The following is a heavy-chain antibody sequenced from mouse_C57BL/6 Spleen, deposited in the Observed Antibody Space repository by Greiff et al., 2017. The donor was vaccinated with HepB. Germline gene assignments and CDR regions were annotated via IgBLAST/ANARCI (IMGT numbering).Heavy chain of an antibody. V-gene: IGHV1-20*01. CDR3: ARSNGYYDRFAY. J-gene: IGHJ3*01. Sequence: EVQLQQSGPELVKPGDSVKISCKASGYSFTGYFMNWVMQSHGKSLEWIGRINPYNGDTFYNQKFKGKATLTVDRSSSTAHMELRSLTSEDSEVYYCARSNGYYDRFAYWGQGTLVTVSA. D-gene: IGHD2-3*01. CDR2: INPYNGDT. CDR1: GYSFTGYF.